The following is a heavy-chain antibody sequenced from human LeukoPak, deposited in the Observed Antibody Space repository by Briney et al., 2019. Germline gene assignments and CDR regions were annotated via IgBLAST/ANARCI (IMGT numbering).Heavy chain of an antibody. J-gene: IGHJ3*02. CDR1: GFTFSSYA. CDR3: AKDIDFVNYYDSSGSISGAFDI. D-gene: IGHD3-22*01. Sequence: GGSLRLSCAASGFTFSSYAMSWVRQAPGKGLEWVSAISGSGGSTYYADSVKGRFTISRDKSKNTLYLQMNSLRAEDTAVYYCAKDIDFVNYYDSSGSISGAFDIWGQGTMVTVSS. CDR2: ISGSGGST. V-gene: IGHV3-23*01.